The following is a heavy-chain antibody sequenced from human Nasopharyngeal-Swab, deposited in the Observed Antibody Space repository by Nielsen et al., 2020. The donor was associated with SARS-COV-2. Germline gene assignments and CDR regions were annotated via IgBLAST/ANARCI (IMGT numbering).Heavy chain of an antibody. CDR1: GFTFTRYA. CDR3: TRVRVGTTNFDY. D-gene: IGHD1-26*01. CDR2: ISYDGSNK. Sequence: GESLKISCAAPGFTFTRYAMHWVRQAPGQGLEWMAVISYDGSNKYYADSVKGRFTISRDNSKNTLYLQMNSLRAEDTAVYYCTRVRVGTTNFDYWGQGTLVTVSS. V-gene: IGHV3-30-3*01. J-gene: IGHJ4*02.